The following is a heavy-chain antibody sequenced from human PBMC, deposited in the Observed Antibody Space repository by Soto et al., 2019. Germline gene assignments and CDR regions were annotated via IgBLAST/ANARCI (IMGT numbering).Heavy chain of an antibody. CDR1: GFPFSSFS. CDR2: IWSSSKI. D-gene: IGHD3-10*01. CDR3: VSDYILGFDY. J-gene: IGHJ4*02. Sequence: EVQLVESGGGLALPGGSLRLSCAASGFPFSSFSVNWVRQAPGKGLAWVSKIWSSSKINYADSGKGRFTVSRDNAKNSMSLQMNGLRAEDTAVYYCVSDYILGFDYWGQGILVTVSS. V-gene: IGHV3-48*01.